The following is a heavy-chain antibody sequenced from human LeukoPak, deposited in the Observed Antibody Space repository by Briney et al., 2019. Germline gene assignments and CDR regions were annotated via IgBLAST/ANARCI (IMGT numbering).Heavy chain of an antibody. J-gene: IGHJ3*02. D-gene: IGHD3-22*01. CDR1: GFTFDDYA. CDR2: ISWNGDSI. CDR3: AKDIIKVYYYDTSGSFGAFDI. Sequence: GGSLRLSCEGSGFTFDDYAMHWVRQAPGKGLEWVSGISWNGDSIVYADSVRGRFTISRDNAKNSLYLQMNSLRPEDPAFYYCAKDIIKVYYYDTSGSFGAFDIWGQGTLVTVSS. V-gene: IGHV3-9*01.